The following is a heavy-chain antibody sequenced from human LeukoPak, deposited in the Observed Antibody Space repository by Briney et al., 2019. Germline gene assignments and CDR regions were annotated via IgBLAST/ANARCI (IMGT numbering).Heavy chain of an antibody. V-gene: IGHV3-48*03. CDR2: ISSSGSTI. CDR1: GSTFSSYE. J-gene: IGHJ4*02. D-gene: IGHD3-22*01. Sequence: GGSLRLSCAASGSTFSSYEMNWVRQAPGKGLEWVSYISSSGSTIYYADSVKGRFTISRDNAKNSLYLQMNSLRAEDTAVYYCARVGYDSSGYSIDYWGQGTLVTVSS. CDR3: ARVGYDSSGYSIDY.